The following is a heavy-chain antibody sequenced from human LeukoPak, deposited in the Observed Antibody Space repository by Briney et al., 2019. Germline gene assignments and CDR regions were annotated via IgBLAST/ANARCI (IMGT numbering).Heavy chain of an antibody. D-gene: IGHD3-22*01. V-gene: IGHV4-61*02. CDR3: ARETILLYYYDSSGIDY. Sequence: SETLSLTCTVSGGSISSGSYYWRWIRQPAGKGLEWIGRIYTSGSTNYNPSLKSRVTMSVDTSKNQFSLKLSSVTAADTAVYYCARETILLYYYDSSGIDYWGQGTLVTVSS. CDR1: GGSISSGSYY. J-gene: IGHJ4*02. CDR2: IYTSGST.